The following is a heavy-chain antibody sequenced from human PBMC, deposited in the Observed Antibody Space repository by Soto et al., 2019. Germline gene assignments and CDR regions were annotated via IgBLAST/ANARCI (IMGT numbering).Heavy chain of an antibody. Sequence: EVQLVESGGGLVKPGGSLRLSCAASGFTFSSYSMNLVRQAPGKGLEWVASISSSSSYIDYADSVKGRFTISRDHATNSLYLQMNSLRAEDTAVYYCERGATGLVGYWGQGTLVTVSS. D-gene: IGHD6-19*01. CDR3: ERGATGLVGY. CDR2: ISSSSSYI. J-gene: IGHJ4*02. V-gene: IGHV3-21*01. CDR1: GFTFSSYS.